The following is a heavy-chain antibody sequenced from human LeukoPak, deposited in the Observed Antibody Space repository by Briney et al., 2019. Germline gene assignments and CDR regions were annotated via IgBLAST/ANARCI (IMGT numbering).Heavy chain of an antibody. CDR1: GFTFSNYS. CDR3: AKDRSSSISCSNY. V-gene: IGHV3-23*01. Sequence: PGRSLRLSCAASGFTFSNYSISWVRQAPGQGLEWVSGISGSGGSTYYADSVKGRFTISRDNSKNTLYLQMNSLRAEDTAVYYCAKDRSSSISCSNYWDQGTLVTVSS. J-gene: IGHJ4*02. D-gene: IGHD2-2*01. CDR2: ISGSGGST.